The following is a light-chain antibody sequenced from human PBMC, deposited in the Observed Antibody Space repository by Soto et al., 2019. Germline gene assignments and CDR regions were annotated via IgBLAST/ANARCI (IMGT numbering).Light chain of an antibody. CDR3: QQRSNWPRT. CDR1: QSVSSY. Sequence: EIVLTQSPATLSLSPGEGATLSCRASQSVSSYLAWYQQKPGQAPRLLIYDASNGATGIPARFSGSGSGTDFTLTISSLEPEDFAVYYCQQRSNWPRTFGQGTKVDIK. V-gene: IGKV3-11*01. CDR2: DAS. J-gene: IGKJ1*01.